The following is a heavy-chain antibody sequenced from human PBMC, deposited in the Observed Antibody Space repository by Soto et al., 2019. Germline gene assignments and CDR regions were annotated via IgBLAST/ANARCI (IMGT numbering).Heavy chain of an antibody. V-gene: IGHV1-69*13. D-gene: IGHD2-15*01. CDR3: ASDGRKAYFFFY. CDR1: GGTFSSYA. Sequence: ASVKVSCKASGGTFSSYAISWVRQAPGQGLEWMGGIIPIFGTANYAQKFQGRVTITADESTSTAYMELSSLRSEDTAVYYCASDGRKAYFFFYWGQGTLVTVSS. CDR2: IIPIFGTA. J-gene: IGHJ4*02.